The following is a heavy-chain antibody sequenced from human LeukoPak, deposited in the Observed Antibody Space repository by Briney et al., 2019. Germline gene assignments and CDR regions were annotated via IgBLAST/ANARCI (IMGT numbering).Heavy chain of an antibody. V-gene: IGHV4-39*01. CDR2: FYYSGST. J-gene: IGHJ4*02. D-gene: IGHD3-16*02. CDR3: ARRGGSYRYFDY. Sequence: CIVSFYYSGSTYYNPSLKSRVTISVDTSKNQFSLKLSSVTAADTAVYYCARRGGSYRYFDYWGQGTLVTVSS.